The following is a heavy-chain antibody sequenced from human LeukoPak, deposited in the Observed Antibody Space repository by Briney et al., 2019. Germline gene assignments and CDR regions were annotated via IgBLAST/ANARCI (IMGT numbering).Heavy chain of an antibody. D-gene: IGHD5-12*01. J-gene: IGHJ3*02. V-gene: IGHV4-4*02. CDR3: AKDPGGGYKDDALDI. CDR1: GGSVSTNNW. CDR2: IYHTGNT. Sequence: SETLSLTCAVSGGSVSTNNWWTWVRPPPGKGLEWIGEIYHTGNTNYNPSLKSRLTISVDKSKNQFSLKLSSVTAADTAVYYCAKDPGGGYKDDALDIWGQGTMVTVTS.